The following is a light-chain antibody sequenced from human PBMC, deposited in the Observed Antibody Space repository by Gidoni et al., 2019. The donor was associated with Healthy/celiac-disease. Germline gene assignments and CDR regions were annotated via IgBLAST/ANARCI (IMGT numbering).Light chain of an antibody. CDR2: GAS. Sequence: EIVMTQSPATLSVSPGERATLSCRASQSVNSNLAWYQQKPGQAPRLLIYGASTRATGIPARFSGSGSGTEFTLTISSLQSEDFAVYYCQQYNNWLFTFGPXTKVDIK. CDR3: QQYNNWLFT. CDR1: QSVNSN. V-gene: IGKV3-15*01. J-gene: IGKJ3*01.